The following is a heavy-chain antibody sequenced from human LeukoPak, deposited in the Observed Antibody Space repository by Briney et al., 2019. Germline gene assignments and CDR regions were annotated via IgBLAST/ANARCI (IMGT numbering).Heavy chain of an antibody. CDR3: ARDYGDIVVVPAAMRSPYYYYYMDV. CDR2: ISAYNGNT. V-gene: IGHV1-18*01. CDR1: GYTFTSYG. D-gene: IGHD2-2*01. Sequence: GASVKVSCKASGYTFTSYGISWVRQAPGQGLEWMGWISAYNGNTNYAQKLQGRVTMTTDTSTSTAYMELRSLRSDDTAVYYCARDYGDIVVVPAAMRSPYYYYYMDVWGKGTTVTISS. J-gene: IGHJ6*03.